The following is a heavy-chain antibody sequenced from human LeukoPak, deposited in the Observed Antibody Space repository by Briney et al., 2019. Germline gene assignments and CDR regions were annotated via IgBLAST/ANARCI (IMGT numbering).Heavy chain of an antibody. V-gene: IGHV4-59*08. Sequence: KSSETLSLTCTVSGGSISSYYWSWIRQPPGKGLEWIGYIYYSGSTNYNPSLKSRVTISVDTSKNQFSLKLSSVTAADTAVYYCARHEPTGGYYFDYWAREPWSPSPQ. CDR1: GGSISSYY. CDR2: IYYSGST. D-gene: IGHD3-3*01. CDR3: ARHEPTGGYYFDY. J-gene: IGHJ4*02.